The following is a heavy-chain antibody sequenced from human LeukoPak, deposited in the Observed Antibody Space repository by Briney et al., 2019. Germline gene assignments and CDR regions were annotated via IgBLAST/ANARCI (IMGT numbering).Heavy chain of an antibody. CDR2: ISWNSGSI. J-gene: IGHJ3*02. CDR1: GFTFDDYA. Sequence: GRSLRLSXAASGFTFDDYAMHWVRQAPGKGLEWVSGISWNSGSIGYADSVKGRFTISRDNAKNSLCLQMNSLRAEDMALYYCAKDRTIFGVVINPDAFDIWGQGTMVTVSS. D-gene: IGHD3-3*01. CDR3: AKDRTIFGVVINPDAFDI. V-gene: IGHV3-9*03.